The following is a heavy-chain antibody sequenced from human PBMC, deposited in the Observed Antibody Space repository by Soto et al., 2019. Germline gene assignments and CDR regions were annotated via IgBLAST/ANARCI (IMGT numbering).Heavy chain of an antibody. J-gene: IGHJ4*02. V-gene: IGHV5-51*01. CDR1: GYSFSSYW. CDR2: IYPGDSEI. D-gene: IGHD6-19*01. Sequence: GESLKISCKASGYSFSSYWIGWVRQMPGKGLEWMGIIYPGDSEIRFSPSFQGQVTLSADKSTSTAYLQWNSLKASDTAISYRPTSAKAGWYIFDYWAQGIPATVSS. CDR3: PTSAKAGWYIFDY.